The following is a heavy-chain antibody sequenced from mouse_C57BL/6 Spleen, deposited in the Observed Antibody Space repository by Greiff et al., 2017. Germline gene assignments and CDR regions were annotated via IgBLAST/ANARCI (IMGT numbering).Heavy chain of an antibody. CDR3: ARMSDGLGSGPPDW. J-gene: IGHJ2*01. CDR2: IWWDDDK. CDR1: GFSLSTFGMG. V-gene: IGHV8-8*01. Sequence: QVTLKVSGPGILQPSQTLSLTCSFSGFSLSTFGMGVGWIRQPSGKGLEWLAHIWWDDDKYYNPALKSRLTISKDTSKNRVFLKIANVDTADTATYYCARMSDGLGSGPPDWWGQGTTLTVSS. D-gene: IGHD3-2*02.